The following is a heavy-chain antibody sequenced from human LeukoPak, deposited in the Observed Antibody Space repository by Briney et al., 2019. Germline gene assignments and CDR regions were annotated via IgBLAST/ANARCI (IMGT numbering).Heavy chain of an antibody. D-gene: IGHD5-18*01. CDR2: IKGDERST. CDR3: VRGQLWSYYHDY. CDR1: GFTFSSYW. V-gene: IGHV3-74*01. J-gene: IGHJ4*02. Sequence: GGSLRLSCAAPGFTFSSYWLHWVRQAPGKGLVWVSRIKGDERSTNYADSVKGRFTISRDNAKNTVYLEMNSLRAEDTAVYYCVRGQLWSYYHDYWGQGTLVTVSS.